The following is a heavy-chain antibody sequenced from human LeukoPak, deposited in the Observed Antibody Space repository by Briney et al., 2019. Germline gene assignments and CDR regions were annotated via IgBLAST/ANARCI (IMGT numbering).Heavy chain of an antibody. Sequence: PGGSLRLSCAASGFTFSSYSMNWVRQAPGKGLEWVSSISSSSSYIYYADSVKGRFTISRDNAKNSLYLQMNSLRAEDTAVYYCARHPRPTSMVRGAIGGKFDYWGQGTLVTVSS. D-gene: IGHD3-10*01. J-gene: IGHJ4*02. CDR3: ARHPRPTSMVRGAIGGKFDY. CDR1: GFTFSSYS. CDR2: ISSSSSYI. V-gene: IGHV3-21*01.